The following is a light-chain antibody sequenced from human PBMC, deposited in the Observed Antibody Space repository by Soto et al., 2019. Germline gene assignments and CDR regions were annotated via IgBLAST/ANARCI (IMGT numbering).Light chain of an antibody. V-gene: IGKV3-11*01. CDR1: QSVSNY. J-gene: IGKJ3*01. Sequence: EMVLTQSPATLSLSPGERATLSCRASQSVSNYLAWYQQKPGQAPRLLIYDASNRATGSPDRFSGSGSVTDFTLTISSLAPEDFAVYYCQQRSNWLLTFGPGTKVDIK. CDR3: QQRSNWLLT. CDR2: DAS.